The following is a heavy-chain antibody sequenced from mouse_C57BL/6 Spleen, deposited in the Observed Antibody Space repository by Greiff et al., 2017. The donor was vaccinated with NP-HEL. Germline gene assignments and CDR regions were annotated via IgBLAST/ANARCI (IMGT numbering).Heavy chain of an antibody. Sequence: QVQLQQPGAELAKPGASVKLSCKASGYTFTSYWMHWVKQRPGQGLEWIGMIHPNSGSTNYNEKFKSKATLTVDKSSSTAYMQLSSLTSEDSAVYYCAIITTVVAARGFDYWGQGTTLTVSS. CDR3: AIITTVVAARGFDY. CDR2: IHPNSGST. J-gene: IGHJ2*01. D-gene: IGHD1-1*01. CDR1: GYTFTSYW. V-gene: IGHV1-64*01.